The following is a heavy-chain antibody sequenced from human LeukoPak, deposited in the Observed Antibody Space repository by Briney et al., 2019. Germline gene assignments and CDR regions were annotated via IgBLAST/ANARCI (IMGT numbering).Heavy chain of an antibody. CDR2: MSPNSGDT. Sequence: ASVKVSCKASGYTFTSYDFNWVRQATGQRPEWMGWMSPNSGDTGYAQKFQGRVTITADESTSTAYMELSSLRSEDTAVYYCARARSDIVVVPAGIYGMDVWGQGTTVTVSS. J-gene: IGHJ6*02. D-gene: IGHD2-2*01. CDR3: ARARSDIVVVPAGIYGMDV. CDR1: GYTFTSYD. V-gene: IGHV1-8*01.